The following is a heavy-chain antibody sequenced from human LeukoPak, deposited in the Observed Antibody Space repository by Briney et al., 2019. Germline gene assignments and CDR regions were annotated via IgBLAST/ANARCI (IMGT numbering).Heavy chain of an antibody. D-gene: IGHD6-19*01. CDR2: INHSGST. Sequence: LETLSLTCAVYGGSFSGYYWSWIRQPPGKGLEWIGEINHSGSTNYNPSLKSRVTISVDTSKNQFSLKLSSVTAADTAVYYCARGLAKIAVAGTWNYWGQGTQVTVSP. V-gene: IGHV4-34*01. CDR3: ARGLAKIAVAGTWNY. CDR1: GGSFSGYY. J-gene: IGHJ4*02.